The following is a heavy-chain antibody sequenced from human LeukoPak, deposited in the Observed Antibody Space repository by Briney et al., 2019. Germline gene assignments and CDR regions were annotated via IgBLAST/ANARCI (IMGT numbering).Heavy chain of an antibody. J-gene: IGHJ4*02. CDR3: ARGRGNYDILTGSDY. D-gene: IGHD3-9*01. Sequence: GESLKISCKGSGYSFTSYWIGWVRQMPGKGLEWMGVIYPGDSDTRYSPSFQGQVTISADKSISTAYLQWSSLKASDTAMYYCARGRGNYDILTGSDYWGQGTLVTVSS. CDR2: IYPGDSDT. CDR1: GYSFTSYW. V-gene: IGHV5-51*01.